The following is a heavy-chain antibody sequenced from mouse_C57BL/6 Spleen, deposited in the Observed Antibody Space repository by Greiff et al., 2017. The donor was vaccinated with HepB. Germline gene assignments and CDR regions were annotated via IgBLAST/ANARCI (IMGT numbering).Heavy chain of an antibody. CDR3: ARHPLNTTVVAPFAY. J-gene: IGHJ3*01. CDR1: GFTFSSYG. V-gene: IGHV5-6*02. CDR2: ISSGGSYT. Sequence: EVMLVESGGDLVKPGGSLKLSCAASGFTFSSYGMSWVRQTPDKRLEWVATISSGGSYTYYPDSVKGRFTISRDNAKNTLYLQMSSLKSEDTAMYYCARHPLNTTVVAPFAYWGQGPLVTVAA. D-gene: IGHD1-1*01.